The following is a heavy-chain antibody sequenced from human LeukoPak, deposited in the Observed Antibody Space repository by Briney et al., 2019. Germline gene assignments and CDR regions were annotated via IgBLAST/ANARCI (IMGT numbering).Heavy chain of an antibody. V-gene: IGHV4-34*01. J-gene: IGHJ4*02. CDR1: GGSFSGYY. Sequence: PSETLSLTCAVYGGSFSGYYWSWIRQPPAKGLEGIGEVNHSGTPNYNPSLKSRLTISVDTSKNQVSLRLSSVTAADTAVYYCARDAWAGTGIEDYWGQGTLVTVSS. CDR3: ARDAWAGTGIEDY. CDR2: VNHSGTP. D-gene: IGHD6-19*01.